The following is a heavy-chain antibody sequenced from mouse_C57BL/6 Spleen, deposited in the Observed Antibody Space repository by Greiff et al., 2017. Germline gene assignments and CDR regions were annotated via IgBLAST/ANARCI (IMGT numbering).Heavy chain of an antibody. V-gene: IGHV1-7*01. CDR2: INPSSGYT. CDR1: GYNFNSYW. CDR3: ARDYDYWYFDV. Sequence: VPLQESGAELAKPGASVKLSCKASGYNFNSYWMHWVKQRPGKGLEWIGYINPSSGYTKSNQKFKDKATLTADKSSSTAYMQLSSLTYVDSAVYYCARDYDYWYFDVWGTGTTVTVSS. J-gene: IGHJ1*03. D-gene: IGHD2-4*01.